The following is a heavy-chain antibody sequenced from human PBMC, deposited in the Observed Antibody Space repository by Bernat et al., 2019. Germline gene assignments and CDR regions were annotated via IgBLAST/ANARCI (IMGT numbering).Heavy chain of an antibody. J-gene: IGHJ4*02. CDR1: GFTFSSCG. CDR3: ARDPGDGYNGFDY. Sequence: QVQLVESGGGVVQPGRSLRLSCAASGFTFSSCGMHWVRQAPGKGLEWVAVIWYDGSNKYYADSVKGRFTISRDNSKNTLYLQMNSLRAEDTAVYYCARDPGDGYNGFDYWGQGTLVTVSS. CDR2: IWYDGSNK. V-gene: IGHV3-33*01. D-gene: IGHD5-24*01.